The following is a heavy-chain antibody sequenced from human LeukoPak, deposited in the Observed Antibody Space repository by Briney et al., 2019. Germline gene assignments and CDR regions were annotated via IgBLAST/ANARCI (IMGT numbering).Heavy chain of an antibody. V-gene: IGHV3-23*01. CDR2: ISGSGGST. D-gene: IGHD2-21*02. J-gene: IGHJ3*02. CDR1: GFTFSDYY. Sequence: GGSLRLSCAASGFTFSDYYMSWVRQAPGKGLEWVSAISGSGGSTYYADSVKGRFTISRDNSKNTLYLQMNSLRAEDTAVYYCATTYCGGDCHVIFDPNAFDIWGQGTMVTVSS. CDR3: ATTYCGGDCHVIFDPNAFDI.